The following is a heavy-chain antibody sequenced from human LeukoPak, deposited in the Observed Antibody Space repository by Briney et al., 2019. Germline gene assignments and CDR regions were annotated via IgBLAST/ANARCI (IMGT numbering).Heavy chain of an antibody. D-gene: IGHD2-2*01. V-gene: IGHV3-30-3*01. CDR2: ISYDGSNK. CDR1: GFTFSSYA. CDR3: ARGLGYCSSTSCYAHYYYYGMDV. Sequence: GRSLRLSCAASGFTFSSYAMHWVRQAPGKGLEWVAVISYDGSNKYHADSVKGRFTISRDNSKNTLYLQMNSLRAEDTAVYYCARGLGYCSSTSCYAHYYYYGMDVWGQGTTVTVSS. J-gene: IGHJ6*02.